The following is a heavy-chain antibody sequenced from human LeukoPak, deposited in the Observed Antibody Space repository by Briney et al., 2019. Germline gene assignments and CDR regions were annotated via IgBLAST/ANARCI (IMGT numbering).Heavy chain of an antibody. CDR1: GFTFTRWS. V-gene: IGHV3-48*04. J-gene: IGHJ4*02. CDR2: IISRGDTT. Sequence: GGSLRLSCAASGFTFTRWSMNWVRQALGKGLEWVSNIISRGDTTHYADSVKGRFSISRDNAKNSVFLQLNSLRAEDTAVYYCARGRGYCTGASCDIDYWGQGTLVTVSS. D-gene: IGHD2-8*02. CDR3: ARGRGYCTGASCDIDY.